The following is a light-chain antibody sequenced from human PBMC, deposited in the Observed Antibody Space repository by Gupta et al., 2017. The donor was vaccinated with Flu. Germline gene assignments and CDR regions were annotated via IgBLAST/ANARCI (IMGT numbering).Light chain of an antibody. CDR3: QQYYRIPRT. J-gene: IGKJ1*01. CDR1: QSVLYSSNNNNY. Sequence: DTVMTQSPDSLAVSLGERATINCKSNQSVLYSSNNNNYLAWYQQKAGQPPKLLIYWASTRQSGVPARFSGSGSGTDFTLTISSLQAEDVAVYYCQQYYRIPRTFGQGTKVEIK. V-gene: IGKV4-1*01. CDR2: WAS.